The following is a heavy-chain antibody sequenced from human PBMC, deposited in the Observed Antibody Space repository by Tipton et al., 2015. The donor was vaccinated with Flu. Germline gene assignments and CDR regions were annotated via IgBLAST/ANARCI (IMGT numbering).Heavy chain of an antibody. CDR1: GGSISSSSYY. D-gene: IGHD2-15*01. J-gene: IGHJ4*02. V-gene: IGHV4-39*01. CDR2: IYYSGST. Sequence: TLSLICTVSGGSISSSSYYWGWIRQPPGKGLEWIGSIYYSGSTYYNPSLKSRVTISVDTSKNQFSLKLSSVTAADTAVYYCATKEVSYCSGGSCYSYYFDYWGQGTLVTVSS. CDR3: ATKEVSYCSGGSCYSYYFDY.